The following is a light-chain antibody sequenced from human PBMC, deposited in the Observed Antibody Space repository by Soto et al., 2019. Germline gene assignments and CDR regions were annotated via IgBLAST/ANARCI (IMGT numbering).Light chain of an antibody. CDR3: QQRSNWPPYT. J-gene: IGKJ2*01. CDR2: DAS. Sequence: EIVLTQSPATLSLSLGERATLSCRASQSVSSYLAWYQQKPGQAPRLLIYDASNRATGIPARFSGSGSGTAFTLTISSLEPEDFAVYYCQQRSNWPPYTFGQGTKLEIK. V-gene: IGKV3-11*01. CDR1: QSVSSY.